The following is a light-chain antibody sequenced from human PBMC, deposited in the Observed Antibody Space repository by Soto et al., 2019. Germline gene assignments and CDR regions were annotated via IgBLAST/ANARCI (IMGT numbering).Light chain of an antibody. CDR1: QGISTY. J-gene: IGKJ4*01. V-gene: IGKV1-9*01. CDR3: QQLNGYVALT. CDR2: DAS. Sequence: DIQLTQSPSFLSASVGDRVTITCRASQGISTYLAWYQQKPGKAPKLLIYDASTLQSGVPSRFSGSGSSTEFTLTISSLQPEDMATYYCQQLNGYVALTFGGGTKVHIK.